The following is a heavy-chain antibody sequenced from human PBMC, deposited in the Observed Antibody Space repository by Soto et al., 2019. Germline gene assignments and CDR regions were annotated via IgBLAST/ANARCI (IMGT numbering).Heavy chain of an antibody. CDR2: ISYNANT. CDR3: ARHRPHGDGSNKVFDY. CDR1: GDSISSTIYS. V-gene: IGHV4-39*01. Sequence: ETLSLTCIVSGDSISSTIYSWGWIRQPPGKGLEYIGTISYNANTYYNPSLMSRVTMSVDTSKNQFSLKLTSVTAADTAMYYCARHRPHGDGSNKVFDYSGQCTLVPVS. J-gene: IGHJ4*02. D-gene: IGHD6-19*01.